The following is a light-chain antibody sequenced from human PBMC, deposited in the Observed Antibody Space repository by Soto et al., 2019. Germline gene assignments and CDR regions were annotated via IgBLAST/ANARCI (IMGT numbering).Light chain of an antibody. Sequence: DIQLPQSPSTLSASVGDRITITCRASQSIGTWLAWYQHRPGEGPTLLIHDASSLESGVPSRFSGSGSATEFSLTISSLESGDSGTYHCQQYATYAPSTFGQGTKVEIK. CDR1: QSIGTW. V-gene: IGKV1-5*01. CDR3: QQYATYAPST. J-gene: IGKJ1*01. CDR2: DAS.